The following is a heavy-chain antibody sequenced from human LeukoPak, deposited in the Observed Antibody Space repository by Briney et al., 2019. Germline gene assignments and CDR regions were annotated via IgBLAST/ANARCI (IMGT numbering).Heavy chain of an antibody. CDR1: GGSTTSSSYY. J-gene: IGHJ3*02. V-gene: IGHV4-39*01. CDR2: IYYGGIT. CDR3: ARHRGYYGSGSYNNMRDALDI. D-gene: IGHD3-10*01. Sequence: SETLSLTCTVSGGSTTSSSYYWGWIRQPPGKGLAWIGNIYYGGITYYNPSLKSRVTISVDTSKNQFSLEMRSVTAADTAVYYCARHRGYYGSGSYNNMRDALDIWGQGTTVIVSS.